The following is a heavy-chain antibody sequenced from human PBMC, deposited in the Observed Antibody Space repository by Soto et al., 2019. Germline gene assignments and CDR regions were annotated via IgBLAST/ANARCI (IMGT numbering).Heavy chain of an antibody. D-gene: IGHD4-17*01. CDR3: AIDTTVGSDALDI. V-gene: IGHV1-18*01. Sequence: QVQLVQSGAEMGQPGASVKVSCKASGYTFTNYGITWVLQAPGQGLDWMGWISAYNGNTNDEQKFQDRATMTTDTSTSTAYMEVRSLRYDDAAVYYCAIDTTVGSDALDIWGQGTMVTVSS. J-gene: IGHJ3*02. CDR2: ISAYNGNT. CDR1: GYTFTNYG.